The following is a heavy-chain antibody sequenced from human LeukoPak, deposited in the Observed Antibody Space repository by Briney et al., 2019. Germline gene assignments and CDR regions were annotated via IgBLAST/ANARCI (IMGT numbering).Heavy chain of an antibody. V-gene: IGHV3-21*01. CDR3: ARGLGYCSSTSCYSDY. CDR2: ISSSSSYI. Sequence: GGSLRLSCAASGFTFSSYSMNWVRQAPGKGLEWVSSISSSSSYIYYADSVKGRSTISRDNAKNSLYLQMNSLRAEDTAVYYCARGLGYCSSTSCYSDYWGQGTLVTVSS. J-gene: IGHJ4*02. CDR1: GFTFSSYS. D-gene: IGHD2-2*01.